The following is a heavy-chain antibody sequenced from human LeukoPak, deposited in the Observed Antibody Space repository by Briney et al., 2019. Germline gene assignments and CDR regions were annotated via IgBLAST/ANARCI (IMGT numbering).Heavy chain of an antibody. J-gene: IGHJ4*02. Sequence: GRFLRLSCAASGFTFDDYAMHWVRQTPEKGLEWVSGISWNSGSVVYADSVKGRFTISRDNAKNSLYLQMNSLRREDTALYYCARRATTRHLDYWDQGTLVTVSS. D-gene: IGHD1-26*01. V-gene: IGHV3-9*01. CDR1: GFTFDDYA. CDR2: ISWNSGSV. CDR3: ARRATTRHLDY.